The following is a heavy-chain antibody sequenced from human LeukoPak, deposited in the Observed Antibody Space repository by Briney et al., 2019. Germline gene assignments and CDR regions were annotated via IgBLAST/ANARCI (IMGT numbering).Heavy chain of an antibody. J-gene: IGHJ4*02. Sequence: GGSLGLSCAAPGFTFSSYVMNWVRQAPGKGLEWVSAVSDSGGSTFYADSVKGRFTISRDNSKNTLYLQMNSLRAEDTAVYYCVKKGLGYCSNGVCHFDYWGQGTLVTVSS. CDR1: GFTFSSYV. CDR2: VSDSGGST. D-gene: IGHD2-8*01. V-gene: IGHV3-23*01. CDR3: VKKGLGYCSNGVCHFDY.